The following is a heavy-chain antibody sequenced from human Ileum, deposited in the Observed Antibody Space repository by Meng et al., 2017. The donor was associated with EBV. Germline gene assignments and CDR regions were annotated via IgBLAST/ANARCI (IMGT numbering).Heavy chain of an antibody. V-gene: IGHV3-74*01. J-gene: IGHJ1*01. CDR1: GLTLSSFW. CDR2: INGDGTST. D-gene: IGHD4-17*01. Sequence: EVEVVEAGGGLVQPGGYVRRVCAVSGLTLSSFWVHWVRQGPGKGLVWVSRINGDGTSTSYADSVKGRFTISRDNAKNTLYLQMNSLRAEDTAVYYCARVGDYAYKDWGQGTLVTVSS. CDR3: ARVGDYAYKD.